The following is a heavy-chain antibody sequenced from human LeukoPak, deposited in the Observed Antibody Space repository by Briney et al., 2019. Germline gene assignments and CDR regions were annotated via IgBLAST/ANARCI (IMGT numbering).Heavy chain of an antibody. V-gene: IGHV3-53*01. D-gene: IGHD3-22*01. Sequence: GGSLRLSCAASWFIGCNNYMNWVPQAPGKSREGVSIIDSGGGTYYADSVKGRFTISRDNSKNTLYLQINSVRADDTAVYYCARGCYYERSGYCPFDYWGPGTLVTVSS. CDR2: IDSGGGT. J-gene: IGHJ4*02. CDR1: WFIGCNNY. CDR3: ARGCYYERSGYCPFDY.